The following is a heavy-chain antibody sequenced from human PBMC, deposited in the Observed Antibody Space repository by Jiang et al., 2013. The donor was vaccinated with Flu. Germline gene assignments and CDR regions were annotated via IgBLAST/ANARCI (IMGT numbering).Heavy chain of an antibody. Sequence: SGPGLVKPSQTLSLTCTVSGDSITTGAYYWTWIRQRPGKGLEWIGYIFDSKITYYNPSLKGRVTISMDTSQNQFSLRVTSMTAADTAVYLCGRGRVVDSWGQGWWSPSPQ. V-gene: IGHV4-31*03. CDR2: IFDSKIT. J-gene: IGHJ4*02. CDR1: GDSITTGAYY. CDR3: GRGRVVDS.